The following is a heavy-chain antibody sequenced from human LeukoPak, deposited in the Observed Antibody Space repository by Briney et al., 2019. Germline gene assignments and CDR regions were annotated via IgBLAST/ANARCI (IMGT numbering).Heavy chain of an antibody. D-gene: IGHD3-16*01. Sequence: GGSLRLSCVGSGLTFSGFELNWVRQPPGKGLERVSYIRDDGSTTTYADSVKGRFVISRDNTKNSLYLQMNSLRGEDTAIYYCARRFRDWGQGTLVTVSS. J-gene: IGHJ4*02. V-gene: IGHV3-48*03. CDR1: GLTFSGFE. CDR3: ARRFRD. CDR2: IRDDGSTT.